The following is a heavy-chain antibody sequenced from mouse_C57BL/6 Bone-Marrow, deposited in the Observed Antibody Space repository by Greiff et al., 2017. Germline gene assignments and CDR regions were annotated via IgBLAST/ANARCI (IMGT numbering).Heavy chain of an antibody. V-gene: IGHV1-64*01. J-gene: IGHJ3*01. D-gene: IGHD1-1*01. CDR1: GYTFTSYW. CDR3: ASPLYYYGSSWFAY. Sequence: QVQLKQPGAELVKPGASVKLSCKASGYTFTSYWMHWVKQRPGQGLEWIGMIHPNSGSTNYNEKFKSKATLTVDKSSSTAYMQLSSLTSEDSAVYYCASPLYYYGSSWFAYWGQGTLVTVSA. CDR2: IHPNSGST.